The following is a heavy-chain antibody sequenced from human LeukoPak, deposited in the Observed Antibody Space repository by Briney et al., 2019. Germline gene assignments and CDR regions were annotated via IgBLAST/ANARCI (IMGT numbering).Heavy chain of an antibody. J-gene: IGHJ3*02. V-gene: IGHV1-24*01. CDR3: ARDGPAEGAFDI. D-gene: IGHD3/OR15-3a*01. CDR1: GYTLTELS. Sequence: ASVKVSCKVSGYTLTELSMHWVRQAPGKGLEWMGGFDPEDGETIYAQKFQGRVTMTEDTSTDTAYMELSSLRSEDTAVYYCARDGPAEGAFDIWGQGTMVTVSS. CDR2: FDPEDGET.